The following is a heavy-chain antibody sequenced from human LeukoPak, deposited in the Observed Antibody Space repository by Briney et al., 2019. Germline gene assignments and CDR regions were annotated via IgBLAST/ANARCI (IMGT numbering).Heavy chain of an antibody. CDR2: ISGSGGST. Sequence: PGGSLRLSCAASGFTFSSYAMSWVRQAPGKGLEWVSAISGSGGSTYYADSVKGRFTISRDNSKNTLYLQMNSLRAEDTAVYYCAKMRVVAGTALEDYWGQGTLVTVSS. V-gene: IGHV3-23*01. D-gene: IGHD6-19*01. CDR1: GFTFSSYA. CDR3: AKMRVVAGTALEDY. J-gene: IGHJ4*02.